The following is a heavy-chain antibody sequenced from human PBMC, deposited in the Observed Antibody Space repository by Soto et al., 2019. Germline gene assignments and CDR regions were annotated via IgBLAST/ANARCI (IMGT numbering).Heavy chain of an antibody. J-gene: IGHJ4*02. CDR1: GGTFSSYA. D-gene: IGHD3-22*01. Sequence: SVKVSCKASGGTFSSYAISWVRQAPGQGLEWMGGIIPIFGTANYAQKFQGRVTITADESTSTAYMELSSLRSEDTAVYYCARVRGPSDFYDSSGYPYYLYYWGQGSLVPVSS. CDR3: ARVRGPSDFYDSSGYPYYLYY. V-gene: IGHV1-69*13. CDR2: IIPIFGTA.